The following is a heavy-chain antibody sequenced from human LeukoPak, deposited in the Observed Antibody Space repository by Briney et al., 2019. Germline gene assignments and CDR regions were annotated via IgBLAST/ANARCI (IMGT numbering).Heavy chain of an antibody. Sequence: ASVKVSCKASGYTFTSYGISWVRQTPGQGLEWMGWISAYNGNTNYAQKLQGRVTMTTDTSTSTAYMELRSLRSDDTAVYYCARVDLRGLRFLEWSHWDWFDPWGQGTLVTVSS. D-gene: IGHD3-3*01. V-gene: IGHV1-18*01. CDR3: ARVDLRGLRFLEWSHWDWFDP. J-gene: IGHJ5*02. CDR1: GYTFTSYG. CDR2: ISAYNGNT.